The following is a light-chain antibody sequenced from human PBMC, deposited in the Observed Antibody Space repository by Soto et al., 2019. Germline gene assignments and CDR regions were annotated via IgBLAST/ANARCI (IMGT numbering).Light chain of an antibody. V-gene: IGKV4-1*01. CDR1: QSVLYSSHNKNY. CDR3: QQYYSTLPIT. J-gene: IGKJ5*01. CDR2: WAS. Sequence: DIVMTQSPDSLAVSLGERATINCKSSQSVLYSSHNKNYLAWYQQKPGQPPKLLIYWASTRESGVPDRFSGSGSGTDFTLTISSLQAEDVAIYYCQQYYSTLPITFGQGTRLEMK.